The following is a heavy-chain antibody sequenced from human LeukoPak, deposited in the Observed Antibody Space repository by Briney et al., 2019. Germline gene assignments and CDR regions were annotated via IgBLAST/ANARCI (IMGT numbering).Heavy chain of an antibody. CDR2: ITSGSST. Sequence: GGSLRLSCAASGFIFSIYSMAWVRRAPGRGLEWLSYITSGSSTYYTDSVKGRFTISRDNDKNSLYLQINSLRADDAAVYFCAGVLVGGTTNYFDYWGQGALVTVSS. CDR3: AGVLVGGTTNYFDY. CDR1: GFIFSIYS. V-gene: IGHV3-48*01. D-gene: IGHD1-26*01. J-gene: IGHJ4*02.